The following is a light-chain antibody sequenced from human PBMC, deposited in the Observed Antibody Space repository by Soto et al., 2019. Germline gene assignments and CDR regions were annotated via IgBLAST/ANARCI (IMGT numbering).Light chain of an antibody. CDR2: AAS. CDR3: QQSYSTPPT. Sequence: DIQMTQSPSSLSAAVGDRVTITCRASQSISSYLNWYQQKPGKAPKLLISAASSMQSVVPSRFSGSGSVTDFTPTISSLQPDDFATYYCQQSYSTPPTFGQGTKVEIK. V-gene: IGKV1-39*01. CDR1: QSISSY. J-gene: IGKJ1*01.